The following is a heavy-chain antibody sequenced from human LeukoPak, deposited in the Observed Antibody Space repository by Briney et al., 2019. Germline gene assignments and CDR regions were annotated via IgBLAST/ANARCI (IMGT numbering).Heavy chain of an antibody. CDR3: ARVTPPFDY. Sequence: PSETLSLTCTVSGGSISSSSYYWGWIRQPPGKGLEWIGSIYYSGSTYYSPSLKSRVTISVDTSKNQFSLKLSSVTAADTAVYYCARVTPPFDYWGQGTLVTVSS. D-gene: IGHD3-16*01. V-gene: IGHV4-39*01. J-gene: IGHJ4*02. CDR2: IYYSGST. CDR1: GGSISSSSYY.